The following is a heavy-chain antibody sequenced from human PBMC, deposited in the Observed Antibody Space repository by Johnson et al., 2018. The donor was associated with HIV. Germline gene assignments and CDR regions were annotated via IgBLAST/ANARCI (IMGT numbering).Heavy chain of an antibody. D-gene: IGHD1-26*01. Sequence: VQLVESRGGVVQPGGSLRLSCAASGFTFSSYAMHWVRQAPGKGLEWVSGISWNSGSIGYADSVKGRFTISRDNAKNTLYLQMNSLRAEDTAVYYCAKGSRGSYLYDAFDIWGQGTMVTVSS. J-gene: IGHJ3*02. CDR3: AKGSRGSYLYDAFDI. CDR1: GFTFSSYA. CDR2: ISWNSGSI. V-gene: IGHV3-9*01.